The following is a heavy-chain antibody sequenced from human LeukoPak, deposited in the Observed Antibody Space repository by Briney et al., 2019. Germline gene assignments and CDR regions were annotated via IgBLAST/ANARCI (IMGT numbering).Heavy chain of an antibody. Sequence: SQTLSLTCAISGDSVSSKSATWNWIRRSPSRGLEWLGRTYYTSKWYNDYAVSVKSRITINPDTSKNQFSLQLNSVTPEDTAVYYCAREGWFGEPPSHWFDPWGQGTLVTVSS. CDR2: TYYTSKWYN. J-gene: IGHJ5*02. V-gene: IGHV6-1*01. D-gene: IGHD3-10*01. CDR3: AREGWFGEPPSHWFDP. CDR1: GDSVSSKSAT.